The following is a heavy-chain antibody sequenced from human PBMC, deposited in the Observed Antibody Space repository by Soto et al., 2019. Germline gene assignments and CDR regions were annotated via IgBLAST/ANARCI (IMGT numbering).Heavy chain of an antibody. Sequence: PGGSLRLSCAASGFTFSSYATHWVRQAPGKGLEWVAVISYDGSNKYYADSVKGRFTISRDNSKNTLYLQMNSLRAEDTAVYYCARDRAAAGPRPPYNYYYYYVMAVWGQGTTVTVSS. CDR2: ISYDGSNK. V-gene: IGHV3-30-3*01. D-gene: IGHD6-13*01. CDR1: GFTFSSYA. J-gene: IGHJ6*02. CDR3: ARDRAAAGPRPPYNYYYYYVMAV.